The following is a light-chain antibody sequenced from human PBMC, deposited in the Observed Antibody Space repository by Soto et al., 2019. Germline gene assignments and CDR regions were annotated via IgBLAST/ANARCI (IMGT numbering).Light chain of an antibody. CDR3: CSFADFTYV. V-gene: IGLV2-23*02. CDR1: SSDIGSYDL. J-gene: IGLJ1*01. CDR2: EVT. Sequence: QSVLTQPASESGSPGQSITISCTGTSSDIGSYDLVSWYQQHPGTAPKLIIYEVTKRPSGVSTRFSGSKSGNTASLTISGLQAVDEADYYCCSFADFTYVFGTGTKVTVL.